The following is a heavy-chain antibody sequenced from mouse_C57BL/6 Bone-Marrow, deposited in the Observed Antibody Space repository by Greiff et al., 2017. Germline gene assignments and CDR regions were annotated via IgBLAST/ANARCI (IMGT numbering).Heavy chain of an antibody. CDR2: INPSSGYT. V-gene: IGHV1-7*01. Sequence: QVQLKQSGAELAKPGASVKLSCKASGYTFTSYWMHWVKQRPGQGLEWIGYINPSSGYTKYNQKFKDKATLTADKSSSTAYMQLSSLTYEDSAVYYCARVTEDISTMRGFAYWGQGTLVTVSA. CDR3: ARVTEDISTMRGFAY. D-gene: IGHD2-4*01. CDR1: GYTFTSYW. J-gene: IGHJ3*01.